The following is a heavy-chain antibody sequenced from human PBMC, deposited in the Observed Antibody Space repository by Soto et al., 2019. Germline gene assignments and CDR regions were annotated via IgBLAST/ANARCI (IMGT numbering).Heavy chain of an antibody. CDR3: ARGRLHWGYYGMDV. J-gene: IGHJ6*02. Sequence: SETLSLTCTVSGGSISSSSYYWSWIRQPPGKGLEWIGEINHSGSTNYNPSLKSRVTISVDTSKNQFSLKLSSVTAADTAVYYCARGRLHWGYYGMDVWGQGTTVTVSS. CDR2: INHSGST. V-gene: IGHV4-39*07. CDR1: GGSISSSSYY. D-gene: IGHD7-27*01.